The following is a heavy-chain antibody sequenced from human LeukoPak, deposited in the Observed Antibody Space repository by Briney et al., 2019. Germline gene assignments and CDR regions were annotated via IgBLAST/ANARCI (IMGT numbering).Heavy chain of an antibody. J-gene: IGHJ4*02. CDR1: GGSFSGYY. Sequence: SETLSLTCAVYGGSFSGYYWSWIRQPPGKGLEWIGEINHRGSTNYNPSLKSRVTISVDTSKNQFSLKLSSVTAADTAVYYCARGLNYYDSSGRKLDYWGQGTLVTVSS. CDR2: INHRGST. CDR3: ARGLNYYDSSGRKLDY. V-gene: IGHV4-34*01. D-gene: IGHD3-22*01.